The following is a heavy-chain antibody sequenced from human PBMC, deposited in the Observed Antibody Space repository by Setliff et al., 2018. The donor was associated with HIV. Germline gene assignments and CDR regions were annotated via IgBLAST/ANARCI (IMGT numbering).Heavy chain of an antibody. D-gene: IGHD5-18*01. J-gene: IGHJ3*02. CDR1: GDSIGFSGYF. CDR2: IYSSGST. CDR3: ARGVTHTPPFGAFDI. Sequence: SETLSLTCTVSGDSIGFSGYFWSWIRQPAGKGLEWIGHIYSSGSTNYNPSLKSRLTISVDTSKNQFSLKLRSVPAAATAFYYCARGVTHTPPFGAFDIWGLGTLVTVSS. V-gene: IGHV4-61*10.